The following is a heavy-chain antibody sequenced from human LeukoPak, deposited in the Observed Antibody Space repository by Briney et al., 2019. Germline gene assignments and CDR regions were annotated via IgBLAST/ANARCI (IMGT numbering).Heavy chain of an antibody. J-gene: IGHJ3*02. Sequence: ASVKVSCKASGYSFSSYDINWVRQATGQGLEWMGWISTNTGNPTFAQGFTGRFVFSLDTSVSTSYLQISSLKAEDTAVYYCAREGNYYDSSGYSAVDAFDIWGQGTMVTVSS. D-gene: IGHD3-22*01. V-gene: IGHV7-4-1*02. CDR1: GYSFSSYD. CDR2: ISTNTGNP. CDR3: AREGNYYDSSGYSAVDAFDI.